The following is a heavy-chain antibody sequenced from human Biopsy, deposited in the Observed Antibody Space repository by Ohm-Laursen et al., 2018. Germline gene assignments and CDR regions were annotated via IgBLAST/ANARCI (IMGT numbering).Heavy chain of an antibody. D-gene: IGHD1-26*01. CDR3: ARVGAGAPSIDYFDY. Sequence: SDTLSLTCTVSGGSISSDYWSWIRQSPGKGLEWIGYISNRGSTNYNPSLRGRVTISVDTSKNQFSLELSSVTAADTAVYYCARVGAGAPSIDYFDYWGQGALVTVSS. CDR2: ISNRGST. CDR1: GGSISSDY. V-gene: IGHV4-59*07. J-gene: IGHJ4*02.